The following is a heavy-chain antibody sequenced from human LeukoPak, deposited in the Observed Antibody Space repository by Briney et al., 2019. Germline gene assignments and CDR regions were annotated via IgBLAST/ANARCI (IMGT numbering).Heavy chain of an antibody. J-gene: IGHJ6*03. V-gene: IGHV1-2*02. CDR3: ARDLWSPRKDYYMDV. D-gene: IGHD2-21*01. CDR2: INPNSGGT. Sequence: ASVKVSCKASGYTFTGYFMHWVRQAPGQGLEWMGWINPNSGGTNYAQKFQGRVTMTRDTSISTAYMELSRLRSDDAAVYYCARDLWSPRKDYYMDVWGKGTTVTVSS. CDR1: GYTFTGYF.